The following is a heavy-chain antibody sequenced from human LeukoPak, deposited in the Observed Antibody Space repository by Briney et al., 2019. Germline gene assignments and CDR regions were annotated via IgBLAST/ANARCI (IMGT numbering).Heavy chain of an antibody. CDR1: GGTFSSYA. Sequence: VASVKVSCKASGGTFSSYAISWVRQAPGQGLEWMGGIIPIFGTANYAQKFQGRVTITADESTSTAYMELSSLRSEDTAVYYCAKDGMEYIRESGGYYEDYWGQGTLVTVSS. D-gene: IGHD3-22*01. V-gene: IGHV1-69*13. CDR3: AKDGMEYIRESGGYYEDY. J-gene: IGHJ4*02. CDR2: IIPIFGTA.